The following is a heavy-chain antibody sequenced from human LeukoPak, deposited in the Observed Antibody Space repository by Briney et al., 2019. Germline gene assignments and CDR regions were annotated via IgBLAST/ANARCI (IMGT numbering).Heavy chain of an antibody. V-gene: IGHV3-30*18. Sequence: QPGGSLRLSCAASGFTFSIYGTHWVRQAPGKGLEWVAVIAEDGKTTYYADSVKGRFTISRDNSKNTLYLQMNSLRPEDTAVYYCTKEGLPSGTSWSAWFDPWGQGTLVTVSS. CDR2: IAEDGKTT. J-gene: IGHJ5*02. D-gene: IGHD3-10*01. CDR3: TKEGLPSGTSWSAWFDP. CDR1: GFTFSIYG.